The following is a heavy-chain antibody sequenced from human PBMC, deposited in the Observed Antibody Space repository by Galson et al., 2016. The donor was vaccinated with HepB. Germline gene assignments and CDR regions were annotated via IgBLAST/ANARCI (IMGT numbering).Heavy chain of an antibody. J-gene: IGHJ6*04. Sequence: SLRLSCAASGFTFSSYGMHWVRQAPGKGLEWVAVIWYDGSNKYYADSVKSRFTISRDNSKHTLYLQMNSLRAEDTAVYYCARGRRQLVGEYYYYGMDVWGKGTTVTVSS. V-gene: IGHV3-33*01. D-gene: IGHD6-13*01. CDR1: GFTFSSYG. CDR2: IWYDGSNK. CDR3: ARGRRQLVGEYYYYGMDV.